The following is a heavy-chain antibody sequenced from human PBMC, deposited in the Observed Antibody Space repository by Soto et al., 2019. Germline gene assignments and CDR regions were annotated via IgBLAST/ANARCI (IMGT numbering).Heavy chain of an antibody. V-gene: IGHV4-59*08. J-gene: IGHJ6*03. CDR3: ARLLYSGPYHYYHLDV. D-gene: IGHD5-12*01. Sequence: PSETLSLTCTVSGGSISSYYWSWIRQPPGKGLEWIGYFYYSGSTNYNPSLRSRVTISVDTSKTQFSLKLTSVTAADTAVYYCARLLYSGPYHYYHLDVWGKGTTVTVSS. CDR2: FYYSGST. CDR1: GGSISSYY.